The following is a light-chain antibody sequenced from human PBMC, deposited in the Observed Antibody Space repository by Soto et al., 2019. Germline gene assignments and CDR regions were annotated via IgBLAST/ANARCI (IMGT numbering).Light chain of an antibody. Sequence: QPVLTQPPSASGTPGQRVAISCSGSSSNFGTDYVYWYQQLPGTAPKLLIYSNNLRPSGVPDRFSGSKTDTSASLAISGLRSEDEADYYCATWDDSLSGSVLFGGGTKVTVL. V-gene: IGLV1-47*02. CDR1: SSNFGTDY. CDR2: SNN. J-gene: IGLJ2*01. CDR3: ATWDDSLSGSVL.